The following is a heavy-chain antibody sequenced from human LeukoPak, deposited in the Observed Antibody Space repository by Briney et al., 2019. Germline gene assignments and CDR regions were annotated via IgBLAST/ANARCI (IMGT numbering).Heavy chain of an antibody. CDR1: SGPITGYY. D-gene: IGHD5-18*01. Sequence: ASETLSLTCTVSSGPITGYYWSWIRQPPGKGLEWIGYIYYTGSTNYNPSLNSRVTMSLDTSKNHFSLQLSSVTAADTAVYYCARFRNSYGDRGFDYWGQGTLVTVSS. V-gene: IGHV4-59*01. CDR3: ARFRNSYGDRGFDY. J-gene: IGHJ4*02. CDR2: IYYTGST.